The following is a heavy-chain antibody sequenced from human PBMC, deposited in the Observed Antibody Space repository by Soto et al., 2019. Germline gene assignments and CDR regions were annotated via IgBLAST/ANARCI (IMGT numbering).Heavy chain of an antibody. Sequence: GASVKVSCKASGYTLTSYGISWVRQAPGQGLEWMGWISAYNGDTNYAQKLQGRVTMTTDTSTNTAYMELRSLRFDDTAVYYCARGEHLLLFVYRGQGILVTVSS. V-gene: IGHV1-18*01. CDR1: GYTLTSYG. CDR2: ISAYNGDT. CDR3: ARGEHLLLFVY. D-gene: IGHD3-10*01. J-gene: IGHJ4*02.